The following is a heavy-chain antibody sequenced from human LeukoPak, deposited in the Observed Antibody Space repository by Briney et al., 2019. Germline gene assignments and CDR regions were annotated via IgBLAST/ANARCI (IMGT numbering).Heavy chain of an antibody. CDR3: AELGITMIGGV. J-gene: IGHJ6*04. CDR1: GFTFSSYE. CDR2: ISSSGSTI. Sequence: GGSQRLSCAASGFTFSSYEMNWVRQAPGKGLEWVSYISSSGSTIYYADSVEGRFTISRDNAKNSLYLQMNSLRAEDTAVYYCAELGITMIGGVWGKGTTVTISS. V-gene: IGHV3-48*03. D-gene: IGHD3-10*02.